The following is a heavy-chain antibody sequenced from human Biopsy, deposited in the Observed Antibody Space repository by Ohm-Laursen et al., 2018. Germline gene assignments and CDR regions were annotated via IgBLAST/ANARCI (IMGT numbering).Heavy chain of an antibody. CDR1: GFSFTTVGMR. D-gene: IGHD1-26*01. CDR2: IDLAGDT. Sequence: TQTLTLTCTFSGFSFTTVGMRVTWIRQAPGKALEWLAHIDLAGDTRYSASLKTRLSISKDTFKDQVVLTMTDIDPVDTATYYCARASASQYYGVDVWGQGTSVTVSS. V-gene: IGHV2-70*04. CDR3: ARASASQYYGVDV. J-gene: IGHJ6*02.